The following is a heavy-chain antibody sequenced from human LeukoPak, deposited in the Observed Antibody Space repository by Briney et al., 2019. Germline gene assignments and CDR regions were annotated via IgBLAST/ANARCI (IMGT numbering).Heavy chain of an antibody. D-gene: IGHD1-1*01. Sequence: GSLRLSCAASGLTFSKSWMSWVRQAPGQGLEWVAAIKEDGSEKDYVDSVKGRFTISRDNAKNSLYLQMNSLRAEDTAVYYCATYTNWVAGDVWGQGTSVSVSS. CDR2: IKEDGSEK. J-gene: IGHJ6*02. CDR1: GLTFSKSW. V-gene: IGHV3-7*01. CDR3: ATYTNWVAGDV.